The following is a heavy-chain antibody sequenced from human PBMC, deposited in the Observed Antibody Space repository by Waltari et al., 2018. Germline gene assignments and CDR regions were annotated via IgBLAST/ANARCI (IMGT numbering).Heavy chain of an antibody. V-gene: IGHV4-38-2*01. J-gene: IGHJ4*02. D-gene: IGHD3-3*01. CDR3: AVRENYDFWSGYSYFDY. CDR1: GYSISSGYY. CDR2: IYHSGST. Sequence: QVQLQESGPGLVKPSETLSLTCAVSGYSISSGYYWGWIRQPPGKGLEWIGSIYHSGSTYSNPSLKSRGTRSVDTSKNQFSLKLSSVTAADTAVYYCAVRENYDFWSGYSYFDYWGQGTLVTVSS.